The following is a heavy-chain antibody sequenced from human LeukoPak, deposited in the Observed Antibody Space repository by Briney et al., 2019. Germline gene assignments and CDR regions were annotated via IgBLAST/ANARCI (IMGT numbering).Heavy chain of an antibody. J-gene: IGHJ3*02. D-gene: IGHD3-22*01. CDR3: ASPMTLVLRGLAGIDAFNI. CDR2: IYYSGST. Sequence: SETLSLTCTVSGGSISSSSYYWGWIRQPPGKGLEWIGSIYYSGSTYYSPSLKSRVTISVDTSKNQFSLKLSSATAADTAVYYCASPMTLVLRGLAGIDAFNIWGQGTMVTVSS. CDR1: GGSISSSSYY. V-gene: IGHV4-39*07.